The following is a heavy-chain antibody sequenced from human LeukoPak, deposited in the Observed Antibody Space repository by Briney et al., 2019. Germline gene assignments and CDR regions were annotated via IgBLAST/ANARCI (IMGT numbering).Heavy chain of an antibody. CDR1: GGSFSGYY. D-gene: IGHD5-12*01. CDR3: ARKNRMVATAPRPSERSGDFDY. J-gene: IGHJ4*02. CDR2: INHSGST. V-gene: IGHV4-34*01. Sequence: SETLSLTCAVYGGSFSGYYWSWIRQPPGKGLEWIGEINHSGSTNYNPSLKSRVTISVDTSKNQFSLKLSSVTAADTAVYYCARKNRMVATAPRPSERSGDFDYWGQGTLVTVSS.